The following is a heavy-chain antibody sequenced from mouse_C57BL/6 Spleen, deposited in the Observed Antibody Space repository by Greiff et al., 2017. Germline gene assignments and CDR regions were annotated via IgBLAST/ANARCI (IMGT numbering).Heavy chain of an antibody. CDR1: GFTFSDYG. Sequence: EVMLVESGGGLVKPGGSLKLSCAASGFTFSDYGMHWVRQAPEKGLEWVAYISSGSSTIYYADTVKGRFTISRDNAKNTLFLQMTSLRSEDTAMYYCARGRNGNFDVWGTGTTVTVSS. J-gene: IGHJ1*03. V-gene: IGHV5-17*01. CDR3: ARGRNGNFDV. CDR2: ISSGSSTI. D-gene: IGHD2-1*01.